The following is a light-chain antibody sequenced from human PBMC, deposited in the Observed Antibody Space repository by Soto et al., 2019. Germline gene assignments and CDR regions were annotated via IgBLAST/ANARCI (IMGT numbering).Light chain of an antibody. CDR3: SSYTGSSTLV. CDR1: SSDVGGYNY. CDR2: EVS. V-gene: IGLV2-14*01. Sequence: QSVLTQPASVSGSLGQSITISCTGTSSDVGGYNYVSWYQQQPGQAPKLMIYEVSFRPSGVSIRFSGSKSGNTASLTISGLQAEDEADYYCSSYTGSSTLVFGGGTKLTVL. J-gene: IGLJ2*01.